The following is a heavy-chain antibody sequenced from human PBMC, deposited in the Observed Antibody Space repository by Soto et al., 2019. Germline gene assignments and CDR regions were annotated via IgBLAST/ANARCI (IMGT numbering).Heavy chain of an antibody. CDR2: MNPNSGNT. D-gene: IGHD4-17*01. CDR1: GYTFTSYD. CDR3: ARGHDWSLDYGEWTYGFGY. V-gene: IGHV1-8*01. J-gene: IGHJ4*02. Sequence: QVQLVQSWAEVKKPGASVKVSCKASGYTFTSYDINWVRQATGQGLARMGWMNPNSGNTGCAQKLHGRVTSTKNYSISTPYMELSSLRSGATAVYYCARGHDWSLDYGEWTYGFGYWGQGTLVTVSS.